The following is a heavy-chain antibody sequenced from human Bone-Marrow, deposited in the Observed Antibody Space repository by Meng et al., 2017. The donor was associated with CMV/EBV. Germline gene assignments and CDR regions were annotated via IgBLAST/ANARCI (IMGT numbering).Heavy chain of an antibody. CDR3: ARDSTMGGGFDP. D-gene: IGHD3-10*01. CDR1: GGSISSSSYY. CDR2: IYYSGST. Sequence: QLQLQESGPGLVKPSXXLSLTCTVSGGSISSSSYYWGWIRQPPGKGLEWIGSIYYSGSTYYNPSLKSRVTISVDTSKSQFSLKLSSVTAADTAVYYCARDSTMGGGFDPWGQVTLGTVSS. V-gene: IGHV4-39*07. J-gene: IGHJ5*02.